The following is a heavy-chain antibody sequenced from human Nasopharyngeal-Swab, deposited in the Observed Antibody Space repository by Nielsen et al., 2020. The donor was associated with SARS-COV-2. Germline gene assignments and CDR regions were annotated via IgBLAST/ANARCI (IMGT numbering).Heavy chain of an antibody. Sequence: GGSLRLSCAASGFTLSGYWMHWVRQAPGKGLVWVSRINRDGSTTTYADSVKGRFTISRDNAKNTVYLQMNSLRAEDTAVYYCARVHMDAFDIWGQGTMVTVSS. CDR3: ARVHMDAFDI. CDR2: INRDGSTT. CDR1: GFTLSGYW. J-gene: IGHJ3*02. V-gene: IGHV3-74*01. D-gene: IGHD2-21*01.